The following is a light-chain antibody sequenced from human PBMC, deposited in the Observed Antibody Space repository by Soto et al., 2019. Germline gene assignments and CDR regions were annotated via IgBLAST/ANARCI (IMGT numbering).Light chain of an antibody. CDR3: ASYAVRSVV. CDR1: SSDIGGYNY. CDR2: EVS. Sequence: QSALTQPPSASGSPGQSVTISCTGTSSDIGGYNYISWYQQHPGKAPKLMIYEVSKRPSGVPECFSASKSGHTASLTVSRRQAEDEAEYYCASYAVRSVVFGGWTKRTVL. J-gene: IGLJ2*01. V-gene: IGLV2-8*01.